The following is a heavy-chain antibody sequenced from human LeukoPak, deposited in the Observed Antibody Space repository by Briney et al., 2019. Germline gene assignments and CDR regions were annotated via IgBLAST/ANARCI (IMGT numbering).Heavy chain of an antibody. J-gene: IGHJ3*02. D-gene: IGHD4-17*01. CDR2: ISSSSSYI. CDR1: GFTFSSYS. CDR3: ARDSDYGAPVGAFDT. V-gene: IGHV3-21*01. Sequence: GGSLRLSCAASGFTFSSYSMNWVRQAPGKGLEWVSSISSSSSYIYYADSVKGRFTISRDNAKNSLYLQMNSLRAEDTAVYYCARDSDYGAPVGAFDTWGQGTMVTVSS.